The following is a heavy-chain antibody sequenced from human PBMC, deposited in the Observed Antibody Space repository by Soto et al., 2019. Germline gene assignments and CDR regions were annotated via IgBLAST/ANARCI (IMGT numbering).Heavy chain of an antibody. V-gene: IGHV3-23*01. D-gene: IGHD3-16*01. CDR2: MNGAGTST. Sequence: QLLESGGGLVQPGGSLRLSCAASGFTLTAYAMSWVRQPPGKGLEWVSSMNGAGTSTSYADSVKGRFTTSRDNSKNALYLEMNSLRVDDTAVYHCARGWADHYHYGMDVWGQGTTVIVSS. CDR3: ARGWADHYHYGMDV. CDR1: GFTLTAYA. J-gene: IGHJ6*02.